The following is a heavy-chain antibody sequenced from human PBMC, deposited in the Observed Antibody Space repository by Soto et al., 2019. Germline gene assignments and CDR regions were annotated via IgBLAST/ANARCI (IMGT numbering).Heavy chain of an antibody. D-gene: IGHD3-10*01. CDR1: GLTFSTYA. Sequence: EVQLLGSGGGLVQPGGSLRLSYAASGLTFSTYAMSWVRQATGKGLEWVSSISGNGANTYYTDSVKGRFIISRDNSKNTLCLHMSSRGAEDTALYYCAKDRPLYYGSGGGYYKAGGDYWGQGTLVTVSS. J-gene: IGHJ4*02. CDR2: ISGNGANT. V-gene: IGHV3-23*01. CDR3: AKDRPLYYGSGGGYYKAGGDY.